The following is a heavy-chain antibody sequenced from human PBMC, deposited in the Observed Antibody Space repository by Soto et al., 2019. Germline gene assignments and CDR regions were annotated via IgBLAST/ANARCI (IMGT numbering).Heavy chain of an antibody. D-gene: IGHD1-26*01. Sequence: QVQLVESGGGVVQPGRPLRLSCAASGFTFSSYGMHWVRQAPGKGLEWVAVISYDGSNKYYADSVKGRFTISRDNSKNTLYLQMNSLRAEDTAVYYCVKPENSGYWGQGTLVTVSS. CDR1: GFTFSSYG. V-gene: IGHV3-30*18. CDR3: VKPENSGY. J-gene: IGHJ4*02. CDR2: ISYDGSNK.